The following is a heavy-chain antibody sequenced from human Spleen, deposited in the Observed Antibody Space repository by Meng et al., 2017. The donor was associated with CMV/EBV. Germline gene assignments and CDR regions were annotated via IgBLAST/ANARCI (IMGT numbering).Heavy chain of an antibody. CDR3: ARTPAYCGGDCYSGGWLDP. CDR2: IYYSGST. CDR1: SISNYY. J-gene: IGHJ5*02. V-gene: IGHV4-59*08. D-gene: IGHD2-21*01. Sequence: SISNYYWSWIRQSPGKGLEWIGYIYYSGSTYYNPSLKSRVTISVDTSKNQFSLKLSSVTAADTAVYYCARTPAYCGGDCYSGGWLDPWGQGTLVTVSS.